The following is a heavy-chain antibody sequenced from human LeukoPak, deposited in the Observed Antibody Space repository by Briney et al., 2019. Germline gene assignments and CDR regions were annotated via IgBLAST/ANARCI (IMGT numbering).Heavy chain of an antibody. J-gene: IGHJ3*02. CDR1: GFTFSSYS. D-gene: IGHD3-22*01. V-gene: IGHV3-21*01. Sequence: GGSLRLSCAASGFTFSSYSMNWVRQAPGKGLEWVSSISSSSSYIYYADSVKGRFTISRDNAKNSLYLQMNSLRAEDTAVYYCARDRSYDSSGYYYRGRTDAFDIRGQGTMVTVSS. CDR3: ARDRSYDSSGYYYRGRTDAFDI. CDR2: ISSSSSYI.